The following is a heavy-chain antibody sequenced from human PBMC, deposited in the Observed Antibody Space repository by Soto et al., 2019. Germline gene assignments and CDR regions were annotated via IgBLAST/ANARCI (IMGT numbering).Heavy chain of an antibody. CDR1: GFTFDDYA. D-gene: IGHD2-15*01. V-gene: IGHV3-9*01. J-gene: IGHJ4*02. CDR2: ISANGGSI. CDR3: AKSGEPGVVAATSFDY. Sequence: EGQLVESGGRLVQPGKSLRLSCAASGFTFDDYAMHWVRQVPGKGLEWVSGISANGGSIRYGDSVKGRFTISRDNAKNSLFLQMNSLSAEDTALYYCAKSGEPGVVAATSFDYWGQGTLVTVSS.